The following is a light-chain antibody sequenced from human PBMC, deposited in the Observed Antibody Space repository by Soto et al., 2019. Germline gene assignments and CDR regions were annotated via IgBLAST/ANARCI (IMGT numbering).Light chain of an antibody. V-gene: IGKV3-20*01. Sequence: EVVLTQSPGTVSLSPGERATLPCRASQSVTSNYLAWYQQKPGQAPRLLIYAASSRATGIPDRFSGSGSGTYFTLSISRLEPEDFAVDYCHQYGSSITWTFGQGTKAEIK. CDR3: HQYGSSITWT. J-gene: IGKJ1*01. CDR1: QSVTSNY. CDR2: AAS.